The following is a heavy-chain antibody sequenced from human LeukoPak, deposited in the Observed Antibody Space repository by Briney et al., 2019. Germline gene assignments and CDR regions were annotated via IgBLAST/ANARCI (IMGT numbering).Heavy chain of an antibody. Sequence: ASVKGSCKASGYTFTIYGTSWVRQAPGQGLAWMGWISAYNGNTNYAPKLQGRVTMPTDTSTSPAYMELRGLRSADTAVYYCARDRIVVVPEVESEFDHWGQGTLVTVSS. J-gene: IGHJ4*02. D-gene: IGHD2-2*01. CDR3: ARDRIVVVPEVESEFDH. CDR1: GYTFTIYG. V-gene: IGHV1-18*04. CDR2: ISAYNGNT.